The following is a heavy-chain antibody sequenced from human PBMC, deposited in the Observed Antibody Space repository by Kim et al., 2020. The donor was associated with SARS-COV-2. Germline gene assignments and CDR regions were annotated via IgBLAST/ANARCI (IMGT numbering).Heavy chain of an antibody. Sequence: SLKSRVPVSVDTAKNQFSLKLSVVTAADTAVYYCAREGPCSGGSCYLPFDYWGQGTLVTVSS. D-gene: IGHD2-15*01. J-gene: IGHJ4*02. V-gene: IGHV4-34*01. CDR3: AREGPCSGGSCYLPFDY.